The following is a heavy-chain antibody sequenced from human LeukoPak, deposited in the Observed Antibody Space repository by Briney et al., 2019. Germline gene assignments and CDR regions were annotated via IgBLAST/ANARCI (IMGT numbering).Heavy chain of an antibody. V-gene: IGHV1-58*01. CDR2: IVVGSGNT. J-gene: IGHJ3*02. CDR1: GFTFTSSA. Sequence: SVKVSCKASGFTFTSSAVQWVRQARGQRLEWIGWIVVGSGNTNYAQKFQERVTITRDMSTSTAYMELSSLRSEDTAVYYCAADRNTFRVGATFAFDIWGQGTMVTVSS. D-gene: IGHD1-26*01. CDR3: AADRNTFRVGATFAFDI.